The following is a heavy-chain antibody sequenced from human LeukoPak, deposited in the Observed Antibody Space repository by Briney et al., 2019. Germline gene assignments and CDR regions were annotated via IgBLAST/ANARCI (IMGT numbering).Heavy chain of an antibody. CDR3: ASVMNGVVKFDF. Sequence: SQTLSLTCTVSGASISSGAYYWSWIRQPPGKGPEWIGYIYYTGSTYYNPSLKSRITISLDTSKNQFSLMLSSVTAADTAVYYCASVMNGVVKFDFWGQGTLVTVSS. CDR1: GASISSGAYY. V-gene: IGHV4-30-4*01. J-gene: IGHJ4*02. D-gene: IGHD3-3*01. CDR2: IYYTGST.